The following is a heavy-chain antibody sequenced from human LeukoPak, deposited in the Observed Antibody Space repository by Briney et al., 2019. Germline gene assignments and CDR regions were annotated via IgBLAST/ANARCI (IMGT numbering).Heavy chain of an antibody. Sequence: EASVKVSCKASGYTFTSYDINWVRQATGQGLEWMGWMNPNSGNTGYAQKFQGRVTMTRNTSISTAYMELSSLRSEDTAVYYCARGTSGYYDSSGYWPYYFDYWGQGTLVTVSS. J-gene: IGHJ4*02. CDR1: GYTFTSYD. D-gene: IGHD3-22*01. CDR2: MNPNSGNT. CDR3: ARGTSGYYDSSGYWPYYFDY. V-gene: IGHV1-8*01.